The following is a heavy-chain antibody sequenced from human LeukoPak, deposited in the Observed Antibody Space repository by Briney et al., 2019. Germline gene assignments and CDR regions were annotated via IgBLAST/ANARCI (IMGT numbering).Heavy chain of an antibody. CDR2: ISAYNGNT. V-gene: IGHV1-18*01. CDR3: ARDLGARSSWYYFDY. D-gene: IGHD6-13*01. J-gene: IGHJ4*02. CDR1: GYTFTSYG. Sequence: ASVKVSCKASGYTFTSYGISWVRQAPGQGLEWMGWISAYNGNTNYAQKLHGRVTMTTDTSTSTAYMELRSLRSDDTAVYYCARDLGARSSWYYFDYWGQGTLVTVSS.